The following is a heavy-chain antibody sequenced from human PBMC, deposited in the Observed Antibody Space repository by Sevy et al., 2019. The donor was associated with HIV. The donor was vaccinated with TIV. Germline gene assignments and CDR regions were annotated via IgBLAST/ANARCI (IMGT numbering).Heavy chain of an antibody. CDR2: IIPIFGTT. Sequence: ASVKVSCKASGGTFSNYALSWVRQAPGQGLEWMGGIIPIFGTTNFAQTFQGRVTITAHESTSTAYMGLSSLRSADTAVYYCARTPLVRIPGATDLYFDNWGQGTLVTVSS. CDR1: GGTFSNYA. CDR3: ARTPLVRIPGATDLYFDN. D-gene: IGHD2-2*01. V-gene: IGHV1-69*13. J-gene: IGHJ4*02.